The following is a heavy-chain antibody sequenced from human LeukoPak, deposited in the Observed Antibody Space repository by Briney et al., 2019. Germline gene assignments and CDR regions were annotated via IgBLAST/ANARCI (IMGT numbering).Heavy chain of an antibody. Sequence: SETLSLTCAVSGYSISSGYYWGWIRQPPGKGLEWIGSIYHSGSTYYNPSLKSRVTISVDTSKNQFSLKLSSVTAADTAVYYCATITTAMVTEDFDYWGQGTLVTVSS. CDR2: IYHSGST. CDR3: ATITTAMVTEDFDY. D-gene: IGHD5-18*01. CDR1: GYSISSGYY. V-gene: IGHV4-38-2*01. J-gene: IGHJ4*02.